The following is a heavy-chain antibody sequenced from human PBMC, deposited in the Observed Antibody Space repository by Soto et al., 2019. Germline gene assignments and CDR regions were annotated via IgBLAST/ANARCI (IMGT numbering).Heavy chain of an antibody. CDR1: GGTFSSYA. Sequence: SVKVSCKASGGTFSSYAISWVRQDPGQGLEWMGGIIPIFGTANYAQKFQGRVTITADKSTSTAYMELSSLISEDTAVYYCASDMTEPTTAFDIWGQGTMVTVSS. D-gene: IGHD1-26*01. J-gene: IGHJ3*02. V-gene: IGHV1-69*06. CDR3: ASDMTEPTTAFDI. CDR2: IIPIFGTA.